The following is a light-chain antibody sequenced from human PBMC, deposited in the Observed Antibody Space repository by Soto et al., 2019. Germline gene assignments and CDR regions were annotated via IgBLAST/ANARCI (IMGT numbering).Light chain of an antibody. J-gene: IGLJ1*01. CDR3: GTWNSSLSAYV. Sequence: QSVLTQPPSVSAAPGQKVTISCSGSSSNIGNNYVSRYQQLPGTAPKLLIYENNKRPSGIPDRVSGAKSGTSATLVITGLQTGDEGDYYCGTWNSSLSAYVFGTGTKLTVL. CDR2: ENN. V-gene: IGLV1-51*02. CDR1: SSNIGNNY.